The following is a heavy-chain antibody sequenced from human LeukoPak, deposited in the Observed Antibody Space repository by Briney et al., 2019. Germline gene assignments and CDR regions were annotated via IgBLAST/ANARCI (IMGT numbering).Heavy chain of an antibody. D-gene: IGHD6-13*01. V-gene: IGHV3-30*18. Sequence: GGSLRLSCAASGFTFSSYGMHWVRQAPGKGLEWVALISYDGSNKYYADSVKGRFTISRDNSKNTLYPQMNSLRAEDTAVYYCAKGGSSSTWYSSADYWGQGTLVTVSS. CDR1: GFTFSSYG. CDR3: AKGGSSSTWYSSADY. CDR2: ISYDGSNK. J-gene: IGHJ4*02.